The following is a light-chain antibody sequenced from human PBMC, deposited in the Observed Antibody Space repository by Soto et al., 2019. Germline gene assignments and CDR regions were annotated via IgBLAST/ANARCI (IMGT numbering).Light chain of an antibody. CDR1: SSDVGGYKY. CDR3: SSYTSSSPCV. V-gene: IGLV2-14*01. Sequence: SALTQPASVSGSPGQSITISCTGTSSDVGGYKYVSWYQQYPGKAPKLMMYDVSNRPSGVSNRFSGSKSGNTASLTISGLQAEDEADYYCSSYTSSSPCVFGTGTKLTVL. CDR2: DVS. J-gene: IGLJ1*01.